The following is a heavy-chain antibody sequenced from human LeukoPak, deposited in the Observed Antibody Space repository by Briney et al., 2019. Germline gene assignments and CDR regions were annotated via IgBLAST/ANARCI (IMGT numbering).Heavy chain of an antibody. J-gene: IGHJ5*02. D-gene: IGHD6-13*01. V-gene: IGHV4-34*01. CDR3: ARGPRRGSRVWFDP. CDR2: INHSGST. CDR1: GGSFSGYY. Sequence: SETLSLTCAVYGGSFSGYYWSWIRQPPGKGLEWIGEINHSGSTNYNPSLKSRVTISVDTSKNQFSLKLSSVTAADTAVYYCARGPRRGSRVWFDPWGQGTLVTVSS.